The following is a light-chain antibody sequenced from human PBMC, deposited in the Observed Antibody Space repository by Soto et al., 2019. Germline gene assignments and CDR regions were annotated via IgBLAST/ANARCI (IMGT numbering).Light chain of an antibody. CDR3: KQYKEWPTFT. V-gene: IGKV3-15*01. J-gene: IGKJ5*01. Sequence: EIVLTQSPVTLSLSPGERATLSCRASQSINNYLAWYQQKPGQAPRLLILGASTRATGVPARFSGSGSGTEFTLSIRRLQSEDFAVYYCKQYKEWPTFTFGQGTRREIK. CDR2: GAS. CDR1: QSINNY.